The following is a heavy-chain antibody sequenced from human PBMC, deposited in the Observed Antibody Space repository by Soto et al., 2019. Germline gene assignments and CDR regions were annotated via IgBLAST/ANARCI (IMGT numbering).Heavy chain of an antibody. Sequence: QVQLVQSGAEVKKPGSSARVSCKASGDTFNNHAFSWVRQAPGQGLEWMGSINPMFRTTDYAQRFQGRVTITADAPTNPVYLDLWSLGSDDRAIYYCATVDSILLEGETCFAPWGKGTLVTFPP. CDR3: ATVDSILLEGETCFAP. V-gene: IGHV1-69*18. CDR2: INPMFRTT. CDR1: GDTFNNHA. D-gene: IGHD3-16*01. J-gene: IGHJ5*02.